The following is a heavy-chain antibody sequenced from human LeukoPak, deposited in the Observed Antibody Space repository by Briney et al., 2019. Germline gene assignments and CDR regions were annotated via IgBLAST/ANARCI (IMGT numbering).Heavy chain of an antibody. Sequence: SVKVSCKASGFTFTSSAMQWVRQARGQRLEWIGWIVVGSGNTNYAQKFQERVTISRDMSTSTAYMEMSSLRSEDTAVYYCAAEGSSGWYRWGQGTLVTVSS. CDR2: IVVGSGNT. J-gene: IGHJ4*02. D-gene: IGHD6-19*01. V-gene: IGHV1-58*02. CDR3: AAEGSSGWYR. CDR1: GFTFTSSA.